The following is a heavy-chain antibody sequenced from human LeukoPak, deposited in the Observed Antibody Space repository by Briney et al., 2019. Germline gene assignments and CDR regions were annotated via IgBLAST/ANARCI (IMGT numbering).Heavy chain of an antibody. Sequence: GGSLRLSCAASGFTVSSNYMSWVRQAPGKGLEWVSVIYIGGSTHYSDSVKGRFTISRDNSKNTLYLQMNSLRAEDTAVYYCARRAGAYSHPYDYWGQGTLVTVSS. D-gene: IGHD4/OR15-4a*01. CDR3: ARRAGAYSHPYDY. J-gene: IGHJ4*02. V-gene: IGHV3-53*01. CDR1: GFTVSSNY. CDR2: IYIGGST.